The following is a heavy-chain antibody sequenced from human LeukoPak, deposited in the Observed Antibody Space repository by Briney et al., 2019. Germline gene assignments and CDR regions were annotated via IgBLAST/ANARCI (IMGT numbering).Heavy chain of an antibody. V-gene: IGHV5-51*01. CDR2: IYPGDSDT. D-gene: IGHD2-15*01. CDR3: ARRGPRYCSGGSCYDY. J-gene: IGHJ4*02. Sequence: GESLKISCMGSGYSFTSYWIGWVRQMPGKGLEWMGIIYPGDSDTRYSPSFQGQVTISADKSISTAYLQWSSLKASDTAMYYCARRGPRYCSGGSCYDYWGQGTLVTVSS. CDR1: GYSFTSYW.